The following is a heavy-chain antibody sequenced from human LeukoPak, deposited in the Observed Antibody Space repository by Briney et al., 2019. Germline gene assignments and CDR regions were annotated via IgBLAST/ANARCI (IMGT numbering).Heavy chain of an antibody. CDR2: LYSDGNT. Sequence: GGSLRLSCAASGFTVIANDMTWVRQAPGKGLEWVSVLYSDGNTKYADSVQGRFTISRDNSKNTLYFEMNSLSPDDTAVYYCARGVEPPAANTLAYWGQGTLVTVSS. J-gene: IGHJ4*02. D-gene: IGHD2-2*01. CDR3: ARGVEPPAANTLAY. CDR1: GFTVIAND. V-gene: IGHV3-53*01.